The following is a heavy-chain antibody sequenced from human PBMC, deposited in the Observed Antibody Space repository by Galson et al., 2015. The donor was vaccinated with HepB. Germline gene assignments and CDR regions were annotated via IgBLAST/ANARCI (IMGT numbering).Heavy chain of an antibody. CDR2: FSGSGGNT. J-gene: IGHJ4*02. CDR1: GFTFSNYA. V-gene: IGHV3-23*01. D-gene: IGHD3-9*01. CDR3: AKGPQTYFDWLDGRVFDY. Sequence: SLRLSCAASGFTFSNYAMSWVRQVPGKGLEWVSAFSGSGGNTYYTDSVKGRFTISRDDSKNTLYLQMNSLRGEDTAIYYCAKGPQTYFDWLDGRVFDYWGQGSLVTVSS.